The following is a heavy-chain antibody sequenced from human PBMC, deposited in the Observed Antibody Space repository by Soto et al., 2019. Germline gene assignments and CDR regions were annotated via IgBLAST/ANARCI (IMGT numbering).Heavy chain of an antibody. V-gene: IGHV4-59*01. CDR1: GGSISSYY. CDR3: ARGRGVQSGWAGLSTSPHNDYGDYVYDDAFDI. CDR2: IYYSGST. Sequence: SETLSLTCTVSGGSISSYYWSWIRQPPGKGLEWIGYIYYSGSTNYNPSLKSRVTISVDTSKNQFSLKLSSVTAADTAVYYWARGRGVQSGWAGLSTSPHNDYGDYVYDDAFDIWGQGTMVTVSS. D-gene: IGHD4-17*01. J-gene: IGHJ3*02.